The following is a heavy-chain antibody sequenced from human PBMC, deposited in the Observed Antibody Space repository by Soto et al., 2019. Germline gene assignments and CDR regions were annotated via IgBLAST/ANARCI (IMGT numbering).Heavy chain of an antibody. CDR3: ARSRPGGQLWLGNDAFDI. CDR2: IFFIGST. CDR1: GGSISSSSYY. J-gene: IGHJ3*02. V-gene: IGHV4-39*01. D-gene: IGHD5-18*01. Sequence: SETLSLTCTVSGGSISSSSYYWGWIRQPPGKGLDWIGIIFFIGSTYYNPSLKSRVTISVDTSKNHFSLKLSFVTAADTAFYYCARSRPGGQLWLGNDAFDIWGQGTMVTVSS.